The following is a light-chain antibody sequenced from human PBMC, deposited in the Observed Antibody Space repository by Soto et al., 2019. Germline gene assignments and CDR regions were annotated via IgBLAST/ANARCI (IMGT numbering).Light chain of an antibody. Sequence: EIVLTQSTGTLSLSPGERATLSCRASQSVSSSYLAWYQQKPGQAPRLLIYGASSRATGIPDRFSGSGSGTDFTLTITRLEPEDFAMYYCQQYGSSPYTFGQGTKREIK. CDR2: GAS. J-gene: IGKJ2*01. CDR1: QSVSSSY. V-gene: IGKV3-20*01. CDR3: QQYGSSPYT.